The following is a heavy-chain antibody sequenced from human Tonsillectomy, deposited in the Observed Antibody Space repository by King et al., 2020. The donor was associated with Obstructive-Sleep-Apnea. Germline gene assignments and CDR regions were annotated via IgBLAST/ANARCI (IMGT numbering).Heavy chain of an antibody. V-gene: IGHV4-4*02. CDR1: GGSITSSNW. D-gene: IGHD1-26*01. J-gene: IGHJ4*02. CDR3: ARGLGGGSYALYWDY. Sequence: VQLQESGPGLVKPSGTLSLTCAVSGGSITSSNWWSWVRQPPGKGLEWVGEVYHTGSTNYNPSLKSRVTISVDNSKNQFSLKLSSVTAADTAVYYCARGLGGGSYALYWDYWGQGTLVTVSS. CDR2: VYHTGST.